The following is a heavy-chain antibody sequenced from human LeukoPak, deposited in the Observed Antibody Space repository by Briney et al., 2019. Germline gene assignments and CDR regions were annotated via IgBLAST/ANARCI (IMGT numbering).Heavy chain of an antibody. CDR1: GGSVSSGSYY. J-gene: IGHJ5*02. D-gene: IGHD3-10*01. Sequence: SETLSLTCTVSGGSVSSGSYYWSWIRQPPGKGLEWIGYIYYSGSTNYNPSLKSRVTISVDTSKNQFSLKLSSVTAADTAVYYCAGDQDIMARGVIKNNWFDPLGPGNPGHRLL. CDR2: IYYSGST. V-gene: IGHV4-61*01. CDR3: AGDQDIMARGVIKNNWFDP.